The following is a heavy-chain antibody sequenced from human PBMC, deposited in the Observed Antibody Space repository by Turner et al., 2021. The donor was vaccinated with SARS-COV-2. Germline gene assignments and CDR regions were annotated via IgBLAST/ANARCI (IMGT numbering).Heavy chain of an antibody. CDR1: GYTFTNYD. V-gene: IGHV1-8*01. Sequence: QVQLVQSGAEVKKPGASVKVSCKASGYTFTNYDINWVRQATGQGLEWMGWMNPNSGNTGYAQKFPGRVTMTMDTSISTAYMELSSLRSEDTAVYYCARLHGHCTSTSCYWDYYFGMDVWGQGTTVTVSS. CDR2: MNPNSGNT. CDR3: ARLHGHCTSTSCYWDYYFGMDV. J-gene: IGHJ6*02. D-gene: IGHD2-2*01.